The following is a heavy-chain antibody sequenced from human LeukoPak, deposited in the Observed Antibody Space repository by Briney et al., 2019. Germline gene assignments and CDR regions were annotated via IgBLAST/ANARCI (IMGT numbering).Heavy chain of an antibody. J-gene: IGHJ4*02. D-gene: IGHD3-16*01. Sequence: PGGSLRLSCAASGFTVSSNYMSWVRQAPGKGLEWVSVIYSGGSAYYADSVKGRFTISRDNSKNTLYLQMNSLRAEDTAVYYCARVDLGLFDYWGQGTLVTVSS. V-gene: IGHV3-66*02. CDR1: GFTVSSNY. CDR3: ARVDLGLFDY. CDR2: IYSGGSA.